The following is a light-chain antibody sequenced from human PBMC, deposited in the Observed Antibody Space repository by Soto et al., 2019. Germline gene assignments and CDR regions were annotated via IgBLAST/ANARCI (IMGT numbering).Light chain of an antibody. V-gene: IGKV1-39*01. Sequence: DIQMTQSPSSLSASVGDRVTITCRASQSISSYLKWYQQKPGKAPKLLIYAASSLQGGVPSRFSGSGSGTDFTLTISSLQREDCAIYYCQQSSSTVLTFGWGTKVEIK. CDR2: AAS. CDR3: QQSSSTVLT. CDR1: QSISSY. J-gene: IGKJ4*01.